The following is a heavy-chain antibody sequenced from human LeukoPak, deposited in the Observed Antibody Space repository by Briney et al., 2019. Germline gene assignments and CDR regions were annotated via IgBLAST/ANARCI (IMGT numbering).Heavy chain of an antibody. D-gene: IGHD6-13*01. CDR3: ARGRIAAAVNNWFDP. J-gene: IGHJ5*02. Sequence: SVKVSCKASGGTFSSYAISWVRQAPGQGLEWMGGIIPIFGTANYAQKFQGRVTITTDESTSTAYMELSSLRSEDTAVYYCARGRIAAAVNNWFDPWGQGTLVTVSS. CDR2: IIPIFGTA. CDR1: GGTFSSYA. V-gene: IGHV1-69*05.